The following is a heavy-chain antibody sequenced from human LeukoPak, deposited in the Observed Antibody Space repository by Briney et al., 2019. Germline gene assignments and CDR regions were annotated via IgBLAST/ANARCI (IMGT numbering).Heavy chain of an antibody. CDR3: ARDRPNYYGSDGHSYRRDGDY. Sequence: PGGSLLLSCAASGFTFSIGAMSWVRQAPGKGVQWGSSITSGGGSTCDGDSVKGRVTITGDKSKKTLSLKRHSMRAEGTAVYYCARDRPNYYGSDGHSYRRDGDYWGRGTLVSVSS. D-gene: IGHD3-10*01. V-gene: IGHV3-23*01. J-gene: IGHJ4*02. CDR1: GFTFSIGA. CDR2: ITSGGGST.